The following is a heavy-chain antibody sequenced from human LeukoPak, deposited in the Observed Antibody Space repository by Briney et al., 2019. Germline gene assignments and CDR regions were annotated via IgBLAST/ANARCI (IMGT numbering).Heavy chain of an antibody. CDR3: ASQGAGLGILTGSYFDY. Sequence: PSETLSLTCTVSGGSISSSSYSWGWIRQPPGKGLEWIGSIYYSGSTYYNPSLKSRVTISVDTSKNQFSLKLSSVTAADTAVYYCASQGAGLGILTGSYFDYWGQGTLVTVSS. J-gene: IGHJ4*02. D-gene: IGHD3-9*01. V-gene: IGHV4-39*01. CDR1: GGSISSSSYS. CDR2: IYYSGST.